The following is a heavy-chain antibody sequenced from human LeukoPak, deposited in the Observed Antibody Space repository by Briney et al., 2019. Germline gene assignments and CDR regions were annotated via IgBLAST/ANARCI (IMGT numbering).Heavy chain of an antibody. CDR3: ARPMATTAWGFDY. V-gene: IGHV4-39*07. Sequence: PSETLSLTCTVSGGSISSYYWSWIRQPPGKGLEWIGSIYYSGSTYYNPSLKSRVTISVDTSKNQFSLKLSSVTAADTAVYYCARPMATTAWGFDYWGQGTLVTVSS. CDR1: GGSISSYY. J-gene: IGHJ4*02. CDR2: IYYSGST. D-gene: IGHD5-24*01.